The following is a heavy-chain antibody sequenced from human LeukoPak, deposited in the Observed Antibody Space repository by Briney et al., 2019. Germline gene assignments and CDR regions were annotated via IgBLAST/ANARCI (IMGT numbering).Heavy chain of an antibody. Sequence: ASVKVSCTASGYTFTIYYMHWVRQAPGQGLEWMGIINPSGGSTSYAQKFQGRVTMTRDTSTSTVYMELSSLRSEDTAVYYCARDMYSSSWYEGPNWYFDLWGRGTLVTVSS. J-gene: IGHJ2*01. V-gene: IGHV1-46*01. CDR2: INPSGGST. CDR3: ARDMYSSSWYEGPNWYFDL. D-gene: IGHD6-13*01. CDR1: GYTFTIYY.